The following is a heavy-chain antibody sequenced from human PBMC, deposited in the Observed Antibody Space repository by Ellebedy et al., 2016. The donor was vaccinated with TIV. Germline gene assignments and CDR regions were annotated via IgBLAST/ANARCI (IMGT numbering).Heavy chain of an antibody. CDR3: ARGVGVAKDY. Sequence: GESLKISCAASGFTFSSYGMHWVRQAPGKGLEWVAVIWYDGSNKYYADSVKGRFTISRDNSKNTLYLQMNSLRAEDTAVYYCARGVGVAKDYWGQGTLVTVSS. J-gene: IGHJ4*02. D-gene: IGHD2-21*01. V-gene: IGHV3-33*01. CDR2: IWYDGSNK. CDR1: GFTFSSYG.